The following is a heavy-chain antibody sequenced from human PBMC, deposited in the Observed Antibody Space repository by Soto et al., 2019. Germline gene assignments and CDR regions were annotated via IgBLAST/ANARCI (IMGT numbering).Heavy chain of an antibody. Sequence: GGSLRLSCGASGLTFNNYAVTWVRQAPGKGLEWVSAIDSSGRGIYYADAVKGRFTISRNNAKNTLYLQMNSLRAEDTAVYYCARYRTRVANDYCCYDGMDVWGQGTTVTVSS. CDR3: ARYRTRVANDYCCYDGMDV. CDR2: IDSSGRGI. D-gene: IGHD4-17*01. J-gene: IGHJ6*02. CDR1: GLTFNNYA. V-gene: IGHV3-23*01.